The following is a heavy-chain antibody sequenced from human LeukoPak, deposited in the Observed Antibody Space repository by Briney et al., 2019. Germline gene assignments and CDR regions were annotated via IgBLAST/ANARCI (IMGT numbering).Heavy chain of an antibody. Sequence: SETLSLTCTVSGGSISSSSYYWGWIRQSPGKGLEFVGSVFYSGSTDYNPSLKRRVTISADTSKNQFSLNLTSVTAADTAVYYCARITIFGVIILYFDCWGQGALVTVSS. D-gene: IGHD3-3*01. CDR3: ARITIFGVIILYFDC. CDR1: GGSISSSSYY. V-gene: IGHV4-39*07. CDR2: VFYSGST. J-gene: IGHJ4*02.